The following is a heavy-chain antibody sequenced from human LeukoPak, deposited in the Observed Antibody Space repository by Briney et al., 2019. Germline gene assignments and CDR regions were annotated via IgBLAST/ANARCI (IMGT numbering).Heavy chain of an antibody. J-gene: IGHJ4*02. Sequence: GGPLRLSCAASGVTFSDYYMSWIRQAPGKGLEWVSYISSSGSTIYYADSVKGRLTISTANAQTSLYLQMNSLRAEATAVYSCARGYCSSTSCYRHFDYWGQGTLVTVSS. CDR2: ISSSGSTI. CDR3: ARGYCSSTSCYRHFDY. CDR1: GVTFSDYY. D-gene: IGHD2-2*01. V-gene: IGHV3-11*01.